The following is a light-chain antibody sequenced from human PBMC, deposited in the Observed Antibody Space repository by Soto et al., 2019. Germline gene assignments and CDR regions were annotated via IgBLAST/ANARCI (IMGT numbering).Light chain of an antibody. CDR1: QSVSSSY. V-gene: IGKV3-20*01. Sequence: EIVLTQSPGTLSLSPGERATLSCRASQSVSSSYLAWYQQKPGQAPRLLIYGASSRATGIPDRFSGSGSGTDLTLTISRLEPEDFAVYYCQQYGSSSFTFGPGTKVDIK. J-gene: IGKJ3*01. CDR2: GAS. CDR3: QQYGSSSFT.